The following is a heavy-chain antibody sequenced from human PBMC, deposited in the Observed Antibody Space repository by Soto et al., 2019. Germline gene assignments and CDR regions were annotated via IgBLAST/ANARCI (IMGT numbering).Heavy chain of an antibody. D-gene: IGHD2-15*01. CDR2: INPNSGGT. CDR3: ARDNSGYDLEDGYCSGGSCYPSGLGY. V-gene: IGHV1-2*04. CDR1: GYTFTGYY. Sequence: ASVKVSCKASGYTFTGYYMHWVRQAPGQGLEWMGWINPNSGGTNYAQKFQGWVTMTRDTSISTAYMELSRLRSDDTAVYYCARDNSGYDLEDGYCSGGSCYPSGLGYWGQGTLVTVSS. J-gene: IGHJ4*02.